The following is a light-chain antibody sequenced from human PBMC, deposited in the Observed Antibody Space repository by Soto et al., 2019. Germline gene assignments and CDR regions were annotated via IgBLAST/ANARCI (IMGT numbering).Light chain of an antibody. V-gene: IGKV3-15*01. CDR3: QQYKDWPTT. CDR2: GAS. Sequence: EIVMTPSPATLSVSPGQRASLSCRASHSVSTTVAWYHQKPGQAPRLLVYGASTRATGIPARFSGSGAGTDFPLTITSLQSEDFGVYFCQQYKDWPTTFGQGTKGEIK. J-gene: IGKJ1*01. CDR1: HSVSTT.